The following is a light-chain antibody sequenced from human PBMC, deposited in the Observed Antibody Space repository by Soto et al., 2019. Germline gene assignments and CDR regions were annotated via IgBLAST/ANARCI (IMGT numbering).Light chain of an antibody. V-gene: IGKV3-20*01. CDR2: GAS. CDR1: QSVSSSY. CDR3: QQYGSSPLT. Sequence: EIVLTQSPGTLSLSPGERATLSCRASQSVSSSYLAWYQQKPGQAPRLLIYGASSRATGIPDRFSGSGYGTDFTLNISRLEPEDFAVYYCQQYGSSPLTFGGGTKVEIK. J-gene: IGKJ4*01.